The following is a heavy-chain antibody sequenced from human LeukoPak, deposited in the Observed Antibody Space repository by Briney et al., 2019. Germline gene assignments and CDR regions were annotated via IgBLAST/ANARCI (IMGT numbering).Heavy chain of an antibody. CDR3: ARAGWYTLDN. V-gene: IGHV4-61*05. CDR1: GDSISSSSYY. D-gene: IGHD2-15*01. Sequence: SETLSLTCTVSGDSISSSSYYWGWIRQPPGKGLEWIGYIYYSGSTYYNPSLKSRVTISVDTSKNQFSLKMSSMTAADTAVYYCARAGWYTLDNWGQGTLVTVSS. CDR2: IYYSGST. J-gene: IGHJ4*02.